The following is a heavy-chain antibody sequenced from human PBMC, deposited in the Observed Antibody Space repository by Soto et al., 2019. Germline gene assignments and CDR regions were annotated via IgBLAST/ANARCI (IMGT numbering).Heavy chain of an antibody. V-gene: IGHV1-46*01. D-gene: IGHD6-19*01. Sequence: ASVKVSCKASGYTFTSYGISWVRQAPGQGLEWVGIINPSGGSTSHAQKFQGRVTMTRDTSTSTVYMELSSLRSEDTAVYYCARVMAPGVAGYDYWGQGTLVTVSS. CDR2: INPSGGST. J-gene: IGHJ4*02. CDR1: GYTFTSYG. CDR3: ARVMAPGVAGYDY.